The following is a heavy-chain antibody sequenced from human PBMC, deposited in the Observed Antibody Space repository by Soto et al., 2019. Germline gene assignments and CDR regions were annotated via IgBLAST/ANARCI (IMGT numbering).Heavy chain of an antibody. CDR2: INAGNGNT. CDR1: GYTFTSYA. D-gene: IGHD2-2*01. J-gene: IGHJ4*02. V-gene: IGHV1-3*01. CDR3: AREGCSSTSCYDSYYFDY. Sequence: QVQLVQSGAEVKKPGASVKVSCKASGYTFTSYAMHWVRQAPGQRLEWMGWINAGNGNTKYSQKFQGRVTITRDTSASTAYMELSSLRSEDTAVYYCAREGCSSTSCYDSYYFDYGGQGTLVTVSS.